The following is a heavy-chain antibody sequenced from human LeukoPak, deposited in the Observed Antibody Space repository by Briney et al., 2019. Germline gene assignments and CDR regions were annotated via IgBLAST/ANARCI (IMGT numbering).Heavy chain of an antibody. V-gene: IGHV2-5*02. CDR3: AHAATYYDFWSGYYNFDY. Sequence: SGPTLVNPTQTLTLTCTFSWFSLSTIGVGVGWIRQPPGKALGWLALIYWDDDKRYSPSLKSRLTITKDTSKNQVVLTMTNMDPVDTATYYCAHAATYYDFWSGYYNFDYWGQGTLVTVSS. J-gene: IGHJ4*02. D-gene: IGHD3-3*01. CDR1: WFSLSTIGVG. CDR2: IYWDDDK.